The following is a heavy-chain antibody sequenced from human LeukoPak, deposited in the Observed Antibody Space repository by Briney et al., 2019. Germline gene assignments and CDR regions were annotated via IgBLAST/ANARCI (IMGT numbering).Heavy chain of an antibody. CDR1: GGSISSSGYS. V-gene: IGHV4-30-2*01. Sequence: ASETLSLTCTVSGGSISSSGYSWSWIRQPPGKGLEWIGYIHHTGSTYYNPSLKSRVTISVDRSKNQFSLKLSSVTAADTAMYFCARTPTYCGGDCYYFDPWGQGTLVTVSS. D-gene: IGHD2-21*02. J-gene: IGHJ5*02. CDR2: IHHTGST. CDR3: ARTPTYCGGDCYYFDP.